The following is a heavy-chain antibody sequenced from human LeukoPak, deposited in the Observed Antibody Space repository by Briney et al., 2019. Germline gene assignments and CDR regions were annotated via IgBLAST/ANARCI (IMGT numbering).Heavy chain of an antibody. V-gene: IGHV1-18*01. CDR3: ARGPIAAAGDY. CDR2: INANNGNT. D-gene: IGHD6-13*01. Sequence: ASVKVSCTASGYTFTSYGITWVRQAPGQGLEWMGWINANNGNTNYAQNLQGRVTMTRDTSTSTAYMELRSLRSDDTAVYYCARGPIAAAGDYWGQGTLVTVSS. CDR1: GYTFTSYG. J-gene: IGHJ4*02.